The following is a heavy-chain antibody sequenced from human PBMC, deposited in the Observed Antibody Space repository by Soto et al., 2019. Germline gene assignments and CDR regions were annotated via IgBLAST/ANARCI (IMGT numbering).Heavy chain of an antibody. CDR2: IKQDGSEK. V-gene: IGHV3-7*01. J-gene: IGHJ6*03. Sequence: GGSLRLSCAASGFTFSSYWMSWVRQAPGKGLEWVANIKQDGSEKYYVDSVKGRFTISRDNAKNSLYLQMNSLRAEDTAVYYCARDRYAVRGVIGAYYYYYMDVWGKGTTVTVSS. D-gene: IGHD3-10*01. CDR1: GFTFSSYW. CDR3: ARDRYAVRGVIGAYYYYYMDV.